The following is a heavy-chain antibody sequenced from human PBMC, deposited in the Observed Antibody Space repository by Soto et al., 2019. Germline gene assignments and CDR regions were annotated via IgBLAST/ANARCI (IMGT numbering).Heavy chain of an antibody. Sequence: EVQLVESGGGLVQPGGSLRLSCAASGFTFSSYWMSWVRQAPGKGLEWVANIKQDGSEKYYVDSVKGRFTISRDNAKNSLYLKMNSLRAEDTAVYYCASGLKPSYYYYGMDVWGQGTTVTVSS. CDR3: ASGLKPSYYYYGMDV. V-gene: IGHV3-7*01. CDR1: GFTFSSYW. J-gene: IGHJ6*02. CDR2: IKQDGSEK.